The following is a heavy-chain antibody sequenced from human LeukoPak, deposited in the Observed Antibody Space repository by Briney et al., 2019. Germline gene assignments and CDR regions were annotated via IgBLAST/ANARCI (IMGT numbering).Heavy chain of an antibody. CDR1: GYTFTSFD. CDR2: IIPIFGTA. J-gene: IGHJ3*02. V-gene: IGHV1-69*13. CDR3: ARGRVLGAFDI. Sequence: SVRVSCKASGYTFTSFDISWVRQAPGQGLEWMGGIIPIFGTANYAQKFQGRVTITADESTSTAYMELSSLRSEDTAVYYCARGRVLGAFDIWGQGTMVTVSS. D-gene: IGHD3-16*01.